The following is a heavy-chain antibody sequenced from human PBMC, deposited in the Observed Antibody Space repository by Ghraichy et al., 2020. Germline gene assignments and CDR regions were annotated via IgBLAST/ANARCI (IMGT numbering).Heavy chain of an antibody. J-gene: IGHJ6*02. Sequence: GGSLRLSCAASGFTFSSYGMSWVRQAPGKGLEWVSAISGSGGSTYYADSVKGRFTISRDNSKNTLYRQMNSLRAEDTAVYYCAKPLRSNCDSCMDVWGQGTTVAVSS. D-gene: IGHD1-1*01. CDR3: AKPLRSNCDSCMDV. V-gene: IGHV3-23*01. CDR2: ISGSGGST. CDR1: GFTFSSYG.